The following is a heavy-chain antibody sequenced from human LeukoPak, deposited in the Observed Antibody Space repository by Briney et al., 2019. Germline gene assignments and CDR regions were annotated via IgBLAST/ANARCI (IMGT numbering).Heavy chain of an antibody. V-gene: IGHV6-1*01. CDR1: GDGVSSNSVT. CDR3: ARRLTQYDCFDP. D-gene: IGHD2-2*01. Sequence: SQTLSLTCAISGDGVSSNSVTWNWIRQSPSRGLEWLGRTYYRSTWYNDYAVSVRGRITVNPDTSKNQFSLHLNSVTPEDTAVYYCARRLTQYDCFDPWGQGILVTVSS. J-gene: IGHJ5*02. CDR2: TYYRSTWYN.